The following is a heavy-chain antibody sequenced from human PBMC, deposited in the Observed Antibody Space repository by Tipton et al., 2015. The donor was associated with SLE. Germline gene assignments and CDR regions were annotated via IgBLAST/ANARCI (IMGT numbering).Heavy chain of an antibody. D-gene: IGHD3-22*01. CDR3: ARSRIYDGSVDYYGFFDY. J-gene: IGHJ4*02. CDR1: GESFSGHY. V-gene: IGHV4-34*01. Sequence: TLSLTCAVNGESFSGHYWSWIRQSPGKGLEWIGDINHGGDTNYNPSLESRVTISVDTSKNQFSLNLSPVTAADTAVYYCARSRIYDGSVDYYGFFDYWGQGTLVTVSS. CDR2: INHGGDT.